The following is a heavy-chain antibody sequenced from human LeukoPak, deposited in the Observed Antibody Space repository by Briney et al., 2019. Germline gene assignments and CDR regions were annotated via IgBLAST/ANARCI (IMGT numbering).Heavy chain of an antibody. Sequence: GESLKISCKGSGYTFTNDYIGWVRQLPGKGLEWMRIFHPGDSRNKYSPSFEGQVTISADKSISTAYLQWSSLKASDTAVYYCARLTYYGPTHYFDYWGQGTLVTVSS. CDR1: GYTFTNDY. D-gene: IGHD3-10*01. CDR2: FHPGDSRN. CDR3: ARLTYYGPTHYFDY. J-gene: IGHJ4*02. V-gene: IGHV5-51*01.